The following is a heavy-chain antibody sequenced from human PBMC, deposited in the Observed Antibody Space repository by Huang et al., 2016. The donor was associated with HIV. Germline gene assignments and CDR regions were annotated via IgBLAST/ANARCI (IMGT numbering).Heavy chain of an antibody. CDR2: ISYEGRND. Sequence: QVQLVESGGGVVQPGRSLRLSCAASGFSFSNFAMHWVRQAPGKGLGGVAVISYEGRNDFYSDSVKGRFTISRDNSKDTVTLQMNSLRIDDTAVYFCAKESRWFSDFDHWGQGTLVTVSS. CDR1: GFSFSNFA. D-gene: IGHD2-15*01. V-gene: IGHV3-30*18. J-gene: IGHJ4*02. CDR3: AKESRWFSDFDH.